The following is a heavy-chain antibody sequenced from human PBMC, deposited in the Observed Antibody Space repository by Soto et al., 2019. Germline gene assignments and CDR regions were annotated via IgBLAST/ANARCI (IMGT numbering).Heavy chain of an antibody. J-gene: IGHJ5*02. CDR3: AKSGYYFGWFDP. CDR2: IYYSGST. D-gene: IGHD3-22*01. CDR1: GGSISSGDYY. Sequence: QVQLQESGPGLVKPSQTLSLTCTVSGGSISSGDYYWSWIRQPPGKGLEWIGYIYYSGSTYYIPSLKSGVTISVDTSNNQFSLKLSSVTAAHTAVYYCAKSGYYFGWFDPWGQGTLVAVSS. V-gene: IGHV4-30-4*01.